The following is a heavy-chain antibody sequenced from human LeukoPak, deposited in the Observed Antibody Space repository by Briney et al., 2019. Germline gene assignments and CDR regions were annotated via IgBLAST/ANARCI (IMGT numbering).Heavy chain of an antibody. J-gene: IGHJ4*02. CDR2: ISGSGGST. D-gene: IGHD3-10*01. CDR1: GFTFSSYA. V-gene: IGHV3-23*01. Sequence: PGGSLRLSCAASGFTFSSYAMSWVRQAPGKGLEWVSAISGSGGSTYYADSVKGRFTISRDNSKNTLYLQMNSLRAEATAVYYCAKGSRITMVRGVNYWGQGTLVTVSS. CDR3: AKGSRITMVRGVNY.